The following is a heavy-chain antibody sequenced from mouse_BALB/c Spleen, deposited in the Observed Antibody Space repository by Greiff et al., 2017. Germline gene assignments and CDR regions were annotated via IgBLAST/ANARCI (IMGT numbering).Heavy chain of an antibody. V-gene: IGHV2-6-7*01. CDR2: IWGDGST. J-gene: IGHJ3*01. CDR1: GFSLTGYG. D-gene: IGHD2-4*01. CDR3: ARVYYDYDAWFAY. Sequence: VQRVESGPGLVAPSQSLSITCTVSGFSLTGYGVNWVRQPPGKGLEWLGMIWGDGSTDYNSALKSRLSISKDNSKSQVFLKMNSLQTDDTARYYCARVYYDYDAWFAYWGQGTLVTVSA.